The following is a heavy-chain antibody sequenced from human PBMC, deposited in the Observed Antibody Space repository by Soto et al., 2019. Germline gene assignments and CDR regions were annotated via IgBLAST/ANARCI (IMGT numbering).Heavy chain of an antibody. CDR2: IIPILDIT. D-gene: IGHD3-22*01. Sequence: QVQLVQSGAEVKKPGSSVKVSCKTSGGTFSAYPFNWVRQAPGQGLEWMGRIIPILDITDYSQNFQGRVTITADKSTNTAYMALTSLRSEDTAMYFCAKGADSSGSESAFDLWGQGTLTTVSS. CDR3: AKGADSSGSESAFDL. CDR1: GGTFSAYP. J-gene: IGHJ3*01. V-gene: IGHV1-69*02.